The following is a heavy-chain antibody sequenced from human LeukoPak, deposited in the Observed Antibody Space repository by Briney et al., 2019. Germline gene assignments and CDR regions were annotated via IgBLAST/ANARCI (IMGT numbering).Heavy chain of an antibody. CDR3: AGGGGLDV. V-gene: IGHV3-7*03. D-gene: IGHD3-16*01. CDR1: GFTFSSYW. Sequence: GGSLRLSCAASGFTFSSYWMNWARQAPGKGLEWVASINHNGNVNYYVDSVKGRFTISRDNAKNSLYLQMSNLRAEDTAVYFCAGGGGLDVWGQGAKVTVSS. CDR2: INHNGNVN. J-gene: IGHJ6*02.